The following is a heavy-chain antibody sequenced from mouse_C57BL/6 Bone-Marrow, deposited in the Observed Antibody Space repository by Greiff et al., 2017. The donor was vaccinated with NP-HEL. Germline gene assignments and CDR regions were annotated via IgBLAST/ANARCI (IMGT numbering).Heavy chain of an antibody. CDR2: IYPGSGST. CDR1: GYTFTSYW. J-gene: IGHJ2*01. Sequence: QVQLQQPGAELVKPGASVKMSCKASGYTFTSYWITWVKQRPGQGLEWIGDIYPGSGSTNYNEKFKRKATLTVDTTSSTAYMQLSILTSEVTSVYYCVVLRYHSYFDYWGQGTTLTVSS. CDR3: VVLRYHSYFDY. D-gene: IGHD1-1*01. V-gene: IGHV1-55*01.